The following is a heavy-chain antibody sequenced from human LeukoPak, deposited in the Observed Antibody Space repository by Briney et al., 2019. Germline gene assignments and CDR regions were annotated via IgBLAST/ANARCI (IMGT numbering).Heavy chain of an antibody. V-gene: IGHV3-74*01. CDR1: GFTFSAYW. CDR2: TNADGSST. CDR3: ARGGLEPVDY. Sequence: GGSLRLSCAASGFTFSAYWMHWVRQAPGKGLVWVSRTNADGSSTSYADSVKGRFTISRDNAKNTLYLQMNSLRADDTAVYYCARGGLEPVDYWGQGILVTVSS. J-gene: IGHJ4*02. D-gene: IGHD1-1*01.